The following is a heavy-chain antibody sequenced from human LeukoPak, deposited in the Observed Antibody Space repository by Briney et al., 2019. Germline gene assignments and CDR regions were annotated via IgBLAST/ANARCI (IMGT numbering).Heavy chain of an antibody. J-gene: IGHJ5*02. Sequence: SETLSLTCTVSGGSISSYYWSWIRQPPGKGLEWIGYIFYSGSTNYNPSLKSRVTISVDTSKNQFSLKLSSVTAADTAVYYCARVYCPNGVCYNSRGWFDPWGQGTLVTVSS. CDR2: IFYSGST. V-gene: IGHV4-59*01. D-gene: IGHD2-8*01. CDR1: GGSISSYY. CDR3: ARVYCPNGVCYNSRGWFDP.